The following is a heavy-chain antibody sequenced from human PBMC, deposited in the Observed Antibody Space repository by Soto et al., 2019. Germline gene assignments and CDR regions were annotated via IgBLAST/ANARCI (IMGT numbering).Heavy chain of an antibody. CDR3: ERNISNLRYYYYAMDV. D-gene: IGHD3-3*01. J-gene: IGHJ6*02. CDR2: IYPGDSDT. Sequence: PGESLKISCKGSGYTFTDYWIGWVRQLPGKGLEWMGIIYPGDSDTRYSPSFQGHVTITVDKSTSTAYLQWNTLKASDTAMYYCERNISNLRYYYYAMDVWGQGTTVTVSS. V-gene: IGHV5-51*01. CDR1: GYTFTDYW.